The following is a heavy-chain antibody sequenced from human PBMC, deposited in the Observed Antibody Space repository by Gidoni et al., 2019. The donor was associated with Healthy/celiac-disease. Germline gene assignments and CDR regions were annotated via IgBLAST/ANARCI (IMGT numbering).Heavy chain of an antibody. CDR3: ARLYGDYKLFDY. V-gene: IGHV4-59*01. CDR1: VGSISSYY. CDR2: IYYNGNT. D-gene: IGHD4-17*01. J-gene: IGHJ4*02. Sequence: QVQLQESVPGLVKPSETLSLTCTVSVGSISSYYWSWIRQPPGKGLEWIGYIYYNGNTNYNPSLKSRVTRSVDTYKNQFSMKLSSVTAADTAVYYCARLYGDYKLFDYWGQGTLVTVSS.